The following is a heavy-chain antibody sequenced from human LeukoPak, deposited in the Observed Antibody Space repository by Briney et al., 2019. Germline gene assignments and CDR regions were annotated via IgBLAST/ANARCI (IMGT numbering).Heavy chain of an antibody. D-gene: IGHD2-2*01. Sequence: PSETLSLTCTDSGGSISSSSYYWGWIRQPPGKGLEWIGSIYYSGSTYYNPSLKSRVTISVDTSKNQFSLKLSSVTAADTAVYCCARHGGAAGYCSSTSCYYFDYWGQGTLVTVSS. CDR2: IYYSGST. V-gene: IGHV4-39*01. J-gene: IGHJ4*02. CDR3: ARHGGAAGYCSSTSCYYFDY. CDR1: GGSISSSSYY.